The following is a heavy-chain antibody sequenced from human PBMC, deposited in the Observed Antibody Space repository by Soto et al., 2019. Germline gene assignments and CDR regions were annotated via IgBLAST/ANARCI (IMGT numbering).Heavy chain of an antibody. D-gene: IGHD1-7*01. CDR2: INPNDGST. V-gene: IGHV1-46*01. CDR3: ARRRITGTPPHYYYGMDV. CDR1: GYTFTNYY. J-gene: IGHJ6*02. Sequence: AASVKVSCKASGYTFTNYYMHWVRQAPGQGLEWMGIINPNDGSTSYPQKFQGRVTMTRDTSTSTVYMELSSLRSEDTAVYYCARRRITGTPPHYYYGMDVWGQGTTVTVSS.